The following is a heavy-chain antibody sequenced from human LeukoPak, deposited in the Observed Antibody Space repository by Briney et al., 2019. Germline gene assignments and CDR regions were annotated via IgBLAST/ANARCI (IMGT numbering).Heavy chain of an antibody. J-gene: IGHJ4*02. V-gene: IGHV3-23*01. Sequence: GGSLRLSCAASGFTFSSYAMSWVRQAPGKGLEWVSGISGSSSSTYYADSVKGRFTISRDNSRNTLYLQMNSLRAEDTAVYYCARLYCSGGSCYSVDYWGQGTLVTVSS. CDR2: ISGSSSST. CDR1: GFTFSSYA. D-gene: IGHD2-15*01. CDR3: ARLYCSGGSCYSVDY.